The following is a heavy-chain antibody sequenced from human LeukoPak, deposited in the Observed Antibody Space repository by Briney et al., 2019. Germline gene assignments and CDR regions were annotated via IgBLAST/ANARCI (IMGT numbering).Heavy chain of an antibody. CDR3: ARGSFLITFGGLIV. Sequence: GGSLRLSCAASGFTFGDYYMSWIRQAPGKGLEWLSYIGSSNTIYSADSVKGRFTISRDNAKNSLYLQMNSLRAEDTAVYYCARGSFLITFGGLIVWGQGTLVTVSS. J-gene: IGHJ4*02. V-gene: IGHV3-11*04. D-gene: IGHD3-16*02. CDR2: IGSSNTI. CDR1: GFTFGDYY.